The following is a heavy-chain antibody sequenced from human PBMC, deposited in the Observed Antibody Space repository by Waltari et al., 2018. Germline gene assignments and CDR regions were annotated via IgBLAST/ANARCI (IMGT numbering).Heavy chain of an antibody. V-gene: IGHV1-69-2*01. CDR2: VDPEDGET. CDR3: TTALISWELLDY. CDR1: GYTFTDYY. Sequence: EVQLVQSGAEVKKPGATVKISCKASGYTFTDYYMHWVQQAPGKGLEWMGRVDPEDGETIYAEKFQGRVTITADTSTDTAYMELNSLKTEDTAVYYCTTALISWELLDYWGQGTLVTVSS. J-gene: IGHJ4*02. D-gene: IGHD1-26*01.